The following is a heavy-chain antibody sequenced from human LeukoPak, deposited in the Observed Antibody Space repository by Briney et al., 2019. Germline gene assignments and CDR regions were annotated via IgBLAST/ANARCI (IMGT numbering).Heavy chain of an antibody. Sequence: GGSLRLSCAASGLTFSGSAMSWVRQAPGKGLEWVSLISGSGNSTYYADSVKGRFTISRDNSKNTLYLQMNSLRAEDTAVYYCAKVLVLVSANRYYFDYWGQGTLVTVSS. D-gene: IGHD2-15*01. CDR2: ISGSGNST. J-gene: IGHJ4*02. V-gene: IGHV3-23*01. CDR1: GLTFSGSA. CDR3: AKVLVLVSANRYYFDY.